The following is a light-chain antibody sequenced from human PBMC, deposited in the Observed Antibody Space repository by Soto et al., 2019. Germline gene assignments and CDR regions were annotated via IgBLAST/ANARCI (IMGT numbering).Light chain of an antibody. CDR1: SPDVGAYNY. V-gene: IGLV2-14*01. CDR2: DVT. J-gene: IGLJ1*01. Sequence: PLTQTTSVPGPPGQSITTSCTGTSPDVGAYNYVSWYQHHPGKAPRLVIYDVTNRPSGTSDRFSGSTSGNTASLTISGLLAEDEADYYCTSYTSTSTSVFGTGTKVTVL. CDR3: TSYTSTSTSV.